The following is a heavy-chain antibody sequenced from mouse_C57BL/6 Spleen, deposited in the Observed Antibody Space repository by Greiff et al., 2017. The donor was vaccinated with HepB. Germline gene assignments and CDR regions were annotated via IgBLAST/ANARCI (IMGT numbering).Heavy chain of an antibody. D-gene: IGHD2-3*01. CDR3: TRVDGTAEFAY. CDR2: IDPETGGT. CDR1: GYTFTDYE. V-gene: IGHV1-15*01. Sequence: VQLQQSGAELVRPGASVTLSCKASGYTFTDYEMHWVKQTPVHGLEWIGAIDPETGGTAYNQKFKGKARLTADKSSSTAYMELRSLTSEDSAVYYCTRVDGTAEFAYWGQGTLVTVSA. J-gene: IGHJ3*01.